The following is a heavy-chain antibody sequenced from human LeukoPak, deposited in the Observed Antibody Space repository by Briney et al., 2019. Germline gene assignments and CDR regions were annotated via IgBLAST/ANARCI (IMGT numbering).Heavy chain of an antibody. D-gene: IGHD3-3*01. J-gene: IGHJ3*02. CDR1: GITLSTYD. CDR2: IGAAGDT. CDR3: TRGHGIWSGSRLANGFDI. Sequence: GRSLRLSCAASGITLSTYDMHWVRQTTGEGLEWISAIGAAGDTYYSDSVRGRFTISRENAKNSLSLQMNSLRAGDTAVYFCTRGHGIWSGSRLANGFDIWGQGTVVTVSS. V-gene: IGHV3-13*01.